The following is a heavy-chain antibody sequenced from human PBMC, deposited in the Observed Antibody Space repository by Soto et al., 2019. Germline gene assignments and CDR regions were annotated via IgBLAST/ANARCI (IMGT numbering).Heavy chain of an antibody. CDR2: IYYSGST. Sequence: SETLSLTCTVSGGSISSYYWSWIRQPPGKGLEWIGYIYYSGSTNYNPSLKSRVTISVDTSKNQFSLKLSSVTAADTAVYYCARLWDAASTGIVGATDAFDIWGQGTMVTVS. CDR3: ARLWDAASTGIVGATDAFDI. CDR1: GGSISSYY. V-gene: IGHV4-59*08. J-gene: IGHJ3*02. D-gene: IGHD1-26*01.